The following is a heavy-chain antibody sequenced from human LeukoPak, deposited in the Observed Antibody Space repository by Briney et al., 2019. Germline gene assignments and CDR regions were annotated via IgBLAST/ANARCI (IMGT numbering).Heavy chain of an antibody. D-gene: IGHD2-15*01. V-gene: IGHV4-39*01. CDR3: ARKEDKEFDY. CDR2: IYYSGST. J-gene: IGHJ4*02. Sequence: SETLSLTCSVSGGSISSSSYFWGWIRQPPGKGLEWIGSIYYSGSTYSNPSLKSRVTISVDTSKSQFSLKLTSVTAADTAVYYCARKEDKEFDYWGQGTLVTVSS. CDR1: GGSISSSSYF.